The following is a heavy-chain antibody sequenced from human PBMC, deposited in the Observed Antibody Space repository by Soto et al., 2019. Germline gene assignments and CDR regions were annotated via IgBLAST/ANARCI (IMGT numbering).Heavy chain of an antibody. V-gene: IGHV3-30-3*01. Sequence: QVQLVGSGGGVVQPGTSLRLSCAASGFTFSIYAMHWVRQAPEKGLEWVAVISSDGTNKNHADSVRGRFSISRDNSNNILHLQMDNMRVDDTGVYYCARSNSEAGWGQFDHWGQGTLVTVSS. D-gene: IGHD3-16*01. CDR3: ARSNSEAGWGQFDH. J-gene: IGHJ4*02. CDR2: ISSDGTNK. CDR1: GFTFSIYA.